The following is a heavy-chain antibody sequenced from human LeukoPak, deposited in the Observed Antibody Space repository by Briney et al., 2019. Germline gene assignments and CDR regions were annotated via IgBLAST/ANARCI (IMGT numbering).Heavy chain of an antibody. CDR1: GGSISSSSYY. D-gene: IGHD3-22*01. J-gene: IGHJ4*02. V-gene: IGHV4-39*07. Sequence: SETLSLTCTVSGGSISSSSYYWGWIRQPPGKGLEWIGSIYYSGSTYYNPSLKSRVTISVDTSKNQFSLKLSSVTAADTAVYYCARAGRYYDSSAADYWGQGTLVIVSS. CDR2: IYYSGST. CDR3: ARAGRYYDSSAADY.